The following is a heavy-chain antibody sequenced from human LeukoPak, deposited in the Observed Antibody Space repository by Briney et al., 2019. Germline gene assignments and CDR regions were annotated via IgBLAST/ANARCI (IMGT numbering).Heavy chain of an antibody. Sequence: GESLKISCKGSGYSFTSYWIGWVRQMPGKGLEWMGIIYPGDSDTRYSPSFQGQVTFSADKSISTAYLQWSSLKASDTAMYYCARTYYDFWSGYYYYFDYWGQGTLVTVSS. V-gene: IGHV5-51*01. CDR2: IYPGDSDT. CDR3: ARTYYDFWSGYYYYFDY. CDR1: GYSFTSYW. J-gene: IGHJ4*02. D-gene: IGHD3-3*01.